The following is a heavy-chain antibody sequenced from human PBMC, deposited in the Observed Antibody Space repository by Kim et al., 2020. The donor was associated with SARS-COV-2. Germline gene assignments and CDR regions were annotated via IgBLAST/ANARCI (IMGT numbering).Heavy chain of an antibody. J-gene: IGHJ4*02. CDR3: ARGRLHGSGSGSHGY. V-gene: IGHV4-34*01. CDR1: GGSFSGYY. D-gene: IGHD3-10*01. Sequence: SETLSLTCAVYGGSFSGYYWSWIRQPPGKGLEWIGEINHSGSTNYNPSLKSRVTISVDTSKNQFSLKLSSVTAADTAVYYCARGRLHGSGSGSHGYWGQGTLVTVSS. CDR2: INHSGST.